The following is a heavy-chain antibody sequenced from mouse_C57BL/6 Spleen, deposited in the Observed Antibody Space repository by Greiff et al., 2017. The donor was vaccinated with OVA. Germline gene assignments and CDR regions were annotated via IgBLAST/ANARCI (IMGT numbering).Heavy chain of an antibody. V-gene: IGHV1-26*01. J-gene: IGHJ2*01. CDR1: GYTFTDYY. D-gene: IGHD1-1*01. CDR2: INPNNGGT. Sequence: VQLQQSGPELVKPGASVKISCKASGYTFTDYYMNWVKQSHGKSLEWIGDINPNNGGTSYNQKFKGKATLTVDKSSSTAYMELRSLTSEDSAVYYCARSASPYYGSVDYWGQGTTLTVSS. CDR3: ARSASPYYGSVDY.